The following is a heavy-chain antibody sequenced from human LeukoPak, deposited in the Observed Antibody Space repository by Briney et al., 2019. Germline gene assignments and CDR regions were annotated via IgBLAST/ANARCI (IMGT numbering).Heavy chain of an antibody. J-gene: IGHJ4*02. Sequence: GGSLRLSCAASGFTFSNYAMSWVRQAPGKGLEWVSAISGSGGSTYYADSVKGRFTISRDNSKNTLYLQMNSLRAEDTAVYYCAKTSTLGLYYFDYWGQGTLVTVSS. D-gene: IGHD3-16*01. CDR2: ISGSGGST. V-gene: IGHV3-23*01. CDR3: AKTSTLGLYYFDY. CDR1: GFTFSNYA.